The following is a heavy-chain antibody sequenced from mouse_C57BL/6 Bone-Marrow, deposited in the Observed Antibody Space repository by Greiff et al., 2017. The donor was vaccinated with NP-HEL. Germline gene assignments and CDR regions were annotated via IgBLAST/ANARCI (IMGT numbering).Heavy chain of an antibody. CDR1: GYTFTSYW. CDR2: IDPSDSYT. CDR3: ERGGYYYGSSYWYFEV. D-gene: IGHD1-1*01. J-gene: IGHJ1*03. V-gene: IGHV1-69*01. Sequence: VQLQQSGAELVMPGASVKLSCKASGYTFTSYWMHWVKQRPGQGLEWIGEIDPSDSYTNYNQKFKGKATLTVDKPSSPAYMQLSSLTSEDSAVDYCERGGYYYGSSYWYFEVRGTGTTVTVS.